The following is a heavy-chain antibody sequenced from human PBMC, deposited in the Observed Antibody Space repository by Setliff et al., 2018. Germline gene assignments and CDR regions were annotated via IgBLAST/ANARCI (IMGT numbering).Heavy chain of an antibody. CDR3: ARRRYFDRYYYYGMDV. J-gene: IGHJ6*02. D-gene: IGHD3-9*01. CDR1: GFTFSGSA. CDR2: IYTSGST. V-gene: IGHV4-4*07. Sequence: GSLRLSCAASGFTFSGSAVYWIRQPPGKGLEWIGRIYTSGSTYYNPSLKSRVTMSIDTSKNQFSLKLSSVTAADTAVYYCARRRYFDRYYYYGMDVWGQGTTVTVSS.